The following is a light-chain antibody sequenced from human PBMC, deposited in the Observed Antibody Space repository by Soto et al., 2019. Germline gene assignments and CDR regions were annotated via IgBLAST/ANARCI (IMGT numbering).Light chain of an antibody. CDR1: QGISSW. J-gene: IGKJ5*01. Sequence: DIQMTQSPSSVSASVGDRVTITCRASQGISSWLAWYQQKPGNAPKLLIYAASSLQSGVPSRFRGSRSGTGACMTISSLQQEDVAPCFGQQANSFHITYGQEKPLEIK. CDR3: QQANSFHIT. CDR2: AAS. V-gene: IGKV1-12*01.